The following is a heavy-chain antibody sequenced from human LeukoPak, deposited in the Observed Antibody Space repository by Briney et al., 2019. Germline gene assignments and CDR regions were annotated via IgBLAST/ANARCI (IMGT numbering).Heavy chain of an antibody. Sequence: GGSLRLSCAASGFTFSSYAMSWVRQAPGKGLEWVSAIRGSGGSTYYADSVEGRFTISRDNSKNTLYLQMNSLRAEDTAVYYCAKAIAGTDSAFDIWGQGTMVTVSS. CDR2: IRGSGGST. CDR3: AKAIAGTDSAFDI. J-gene: IGHJ3*02. D-gene: IGHD6-13*01. CDR1: GFTFSSYA. V-gene: IGHV3-23*01.